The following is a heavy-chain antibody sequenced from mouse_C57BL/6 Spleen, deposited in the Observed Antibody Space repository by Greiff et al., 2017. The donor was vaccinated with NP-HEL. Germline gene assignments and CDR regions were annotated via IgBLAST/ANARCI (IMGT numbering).Heavy chain of an antibody. CDR1: GYTFTDYN. V-gene: IGHV1-18*01. CDR3: ARRPSTVVATRYFDV. Sequence: EVQVVESGPELVKPGASVKIPCKASGYTFTDYNMDWVKQSHGKSLEWIGDINPNNGGTIYNQKFKGKATLTVDKSSSTAYMELRSLTSEDTAVYYCARRPSTVVATRYFDVWGTGTTVTVSS. CDR2: INPNNGGT. J-gene: IGHJ1*03. D-gene: IGHD1-1*01.